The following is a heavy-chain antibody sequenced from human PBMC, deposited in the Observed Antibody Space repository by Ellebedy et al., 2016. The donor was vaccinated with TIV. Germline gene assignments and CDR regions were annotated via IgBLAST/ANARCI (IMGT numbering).Heavy chain of an antibody. CDR1: GFSFSSYG. J-gene: IGHJ4*02. CDR3: ARIPGGGVAVAGTPGFNY. CDR2: IWYDGSSK. Sequence: PGGSLRLSCAASGFSFSSYGMHWVRQAPGKGLEWVSAIWYDGSSKYYADSVKGRFTISRDNPKNTLYLQMDSLRAEDTALYYCARIPGGGVAVAGTPGFNYWGQGTPVTVSS. V-gene: IGHV3-33*01. D-gene: IGHD6-19*01.